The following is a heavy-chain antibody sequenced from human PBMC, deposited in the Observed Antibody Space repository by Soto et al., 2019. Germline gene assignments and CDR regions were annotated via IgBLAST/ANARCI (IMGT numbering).Heavy chain of an antibody. V-gene: IGHV3-23*01. J-gene: IGHJ4*02. Sequence: EGSLRLSCAASGFSFRSHAMSWVRQAPGKGLEWVSLISGSGGGRYYADSVKGRFTIYRDNAKKTIYLQMNSMRAEETEVLYCKKHVSNGSPDYCGQGTLVTVSS. D-gene: IGHD2-8*01. CDR3: KKHVSNGSPDY. CDR2: ISGSGGGR. CDR1: GFSFRSHA.